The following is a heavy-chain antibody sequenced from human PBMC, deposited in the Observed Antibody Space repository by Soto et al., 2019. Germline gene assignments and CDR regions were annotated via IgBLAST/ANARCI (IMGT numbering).Heavy chain of an antibody. Sequence: QVQLVQSGAEVKKPGSSVKVSCKASGGTFSSYAISWVRQSPGQGLEWMGGISPIFGTANYAQKFPGRVTINADKSTSTAYMELSSLRAEDTAVYYCARALVYYDSSGHDVFDYWGQGTLVTVSS. CDR1: GGTFSSYA. J-gene: IGHJ4*02. D-gene: IGHD3-22*01. CDR3: ARALVYYDSSGHDVFDY. V-gene: IGHV1-69*06. CDR2: ISPIFGTA.